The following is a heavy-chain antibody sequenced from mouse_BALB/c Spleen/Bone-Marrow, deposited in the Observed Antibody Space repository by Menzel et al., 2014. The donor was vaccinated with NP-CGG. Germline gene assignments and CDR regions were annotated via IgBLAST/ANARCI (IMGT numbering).Heavy chain of an antibody. CDR1: GYVFSTYW. Sequence: QVQLKQSGAELVRPGSSVKISCESSGYVFSTYWINWVKQRPGQGLEWIGQIYPGDGDTDYNGKFKDKATLTADKSSNTAYMQLSSLTAEDSAVYFCARGGISVDYWGQGTTLTVSP. V-gene: IGHV1-80*01. CDR3: ARGGISVDY. J-gene: IGHJ2*01. CDR2: IYPGDGDT.